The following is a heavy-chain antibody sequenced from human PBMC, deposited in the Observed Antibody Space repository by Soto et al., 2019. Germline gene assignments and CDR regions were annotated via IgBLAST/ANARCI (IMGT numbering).Heavy chain of an antibody. CDR3: ARDPPGASDAFDI. V-gene: IGHV3-33*01. CDR1: GFNFRSCG. Sequence: GGSLRLSCAASGFNFRSCGMHWVRQATGKGLEWVAVIFSDGSNKYYADSVKGRFTISRDNSKNTLDLQMNSLKAEDTAVYYCARDPPGASDAFDIWGQGTMVTVSS. J-gene: IGHJ3*02. D-gene: IGHD2-2*01. CDR2: IFSDGSNK.